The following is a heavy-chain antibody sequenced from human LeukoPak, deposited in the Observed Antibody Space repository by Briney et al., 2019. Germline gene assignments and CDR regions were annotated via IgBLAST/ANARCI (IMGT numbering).Heavy chain of an antibody. D-gene: IGHD5-18*01. J-gene: IGHJ4*02. CDR1: GGTFISYA. Sequence: ASVKVSCKASGGTFISYAISWVRQAPGQGLEWMGGIIPIFGTANYAQKFQGRVTITADESTSTAYMELSSLRSQDTAVYYCARGYSYGSYFDYWGQGTLVTVSS. CDR3: ARGYSYGSYFDY. V-gene: IGHV1-69*13. CDR2: IIPIFGTA.